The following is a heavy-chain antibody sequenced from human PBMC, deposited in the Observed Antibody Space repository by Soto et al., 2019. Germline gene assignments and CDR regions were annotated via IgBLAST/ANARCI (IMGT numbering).Heavy chain of an antibody. CDR3: AKDVYGDYGSTSFYY. J-gene: IGHJ4*02. V-gene: IGHV3-9*01. CDR1: GFTFDAYA. Sequence: EVQLVESGGGLVQPGRSLRLSCAASGFTFDAYAMHWVRQAPGKGLEWVSGISWNSGSIGYAASVKGRFTISRDNAKNSLYLQMNSLRAEDTSLYYCAKDVYGDYGSTSFYYWGQGTLVTVSS. CDR2: ISWNSGSI. D-gene: IGHD4-17*01.